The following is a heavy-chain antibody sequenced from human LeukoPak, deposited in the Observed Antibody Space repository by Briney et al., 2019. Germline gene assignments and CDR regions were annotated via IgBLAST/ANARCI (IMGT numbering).Heavy chain of an antibody. CDR3: ATQVAATFRNWFDP. CDR1: GVSFSGYY. J-gene: IGHJ5*02. CDR2: INHSGST. Sequence: PSETLSLTCAVYGVSFSGYYWSWIRQPPGKGLEWIGEINHSGSTYYNPSLKSRVTISVDTSKNQFSLKLSSVTAADTAVYYCATQVAATFRNWFDPWGQGTLVTVSS. D-gene: IGHD1-26*01. V-gene: IGHV4-34*01.